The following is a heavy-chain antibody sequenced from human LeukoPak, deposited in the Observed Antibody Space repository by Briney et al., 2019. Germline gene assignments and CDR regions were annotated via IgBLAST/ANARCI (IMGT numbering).Heavy chain of an antibody. CDR2: ISSSSSYI. Sequence: GESLRLSCAASGFTFSSYSMNWVRQAPGKGLEWVSSISSSSSYIYYAGSVKGRFTISRDNAKNSLYLQMNSLRAEDTAVYYCARGHSSGWYDPGHWGQGTLVTVSS. CDR1: GFTFSSYS. J-gene: IGHJ4*02. D-gene: IGHD6-19*01. V-gene: IGHV3-21*01. CDR3: ARGHSSGWYDPGH.